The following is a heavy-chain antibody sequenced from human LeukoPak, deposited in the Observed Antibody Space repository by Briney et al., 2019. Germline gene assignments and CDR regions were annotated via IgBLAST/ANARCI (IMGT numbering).Heavy chain of an antibody. D-gene: IGHD3-10*01. CDR2: ISGSGTST. Sequence: GGALTLTCAACGCTFSSYAMSEVRQAPAKGREGVAAISGSGTSTYYAVTVQFRFTISRDKSKNSLYMHMNSLRAEATALYSCARPMVRGVIPAYGMDVWGHGTTVTASS. V-gene: IGHV3-23*01. CDR3: ARPMVRGVIPAYGMDV. J-gene: IGHJ6*02. CDR1: GCTFSSYA.